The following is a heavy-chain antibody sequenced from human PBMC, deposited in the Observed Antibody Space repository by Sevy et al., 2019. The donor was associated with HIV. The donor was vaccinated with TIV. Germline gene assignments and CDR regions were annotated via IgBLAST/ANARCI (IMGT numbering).Heavy chain of an antibody. CDR2: LSFGCGKI. V-gene: IGHV3-23*01. Sequence: GGSLRLSCAASGFAFYEYSMSWIRQAPGKGLEWVATLSFGCGKINYADSVKGRFTISRDNSTNSFYLQMDNLRVEDPALYYCAREGCSRPHDYWGQGTRVTVSS. J-gene: IGHJ4*02. CDR3: AREGCSRPHDY. CDR1: GFAFYEYS. D-gene: IGHD2-8*01.